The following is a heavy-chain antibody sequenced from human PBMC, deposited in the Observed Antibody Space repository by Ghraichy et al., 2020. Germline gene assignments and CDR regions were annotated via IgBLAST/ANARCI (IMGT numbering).Heavy chain of an antibody. D-gene: IGHD2-21*02. CDR1: GFTFSSYA. CDR3: AKVDTRVYVVVTAIFGFDL. CDR2: ISGSGRST. Sequence: GGSLRLSCAASGFTFSSYAMSWVRQAPGKGLEWVSAISGSGRSTYYADSVKGRFTISRDNSKNTLYLQMNSLRAEDTAVYYCAKVDTRVYVVVTAIFGFDLWGLRTGATVSS. J-gene: IGHJ1*01. V-gene: IGHV3-23*01.